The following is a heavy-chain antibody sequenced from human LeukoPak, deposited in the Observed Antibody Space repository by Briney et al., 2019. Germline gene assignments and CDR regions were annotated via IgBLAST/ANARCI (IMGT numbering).Heavy chain of an antibody. V-gene: IGHV4-38-2*02. D-gene: IGHD6-19*01. J-gene: IGHJ5*02. CDR1: GCSISSGYY. Sequence: SETLSLTCTVSGCSISSGYYWGWIRQPPGKGLEWIGSIYHSGSTYYNPSLKSRVTISVDTSKNQFSLKLSSVTAADTAVYYCARDLPRAVAGQFDPWGQGTLVTVSS. CDR3: ARDLPRAVAGQFDP. CDR2: IYHSGST.